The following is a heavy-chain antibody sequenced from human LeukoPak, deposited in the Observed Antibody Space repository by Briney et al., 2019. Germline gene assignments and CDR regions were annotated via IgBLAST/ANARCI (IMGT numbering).Heavy chain of an antibody. CDR3: ARRVYSSSWYLRN. D-gene: IGHD6-13*01. V-gene: IGHV4-34*01. Sequence: SETLSLTCAVYGGSFSSYYWSWIRQPPGKGLEWVGEIHHIGSNNYNPCLKRGVTIPEDQSKNQPTLKRSSVTAADTAVYYCARRVYSSSWYLRNWGQGTLVTVSS. J-gene: IGHJ4*02. CDR1: GGSFSSYY. CDR2: IHHIGSN.